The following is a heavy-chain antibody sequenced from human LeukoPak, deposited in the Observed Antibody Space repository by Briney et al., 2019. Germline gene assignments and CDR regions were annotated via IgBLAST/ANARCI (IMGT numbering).Heavy chain of an antibody. CDR1: GGSISSGGYS. CDR3: GRVFGTTVSPEGFDP. Sequence: PSQTLSLTCAVSGGSISSGGYSWSWIRQLPGKGLEWIGYIYHSGCTYYNPSLKSRVTISVDRSKNQFSLKLSSVTAADTAVYYCGRVFGTTVSPEGFDPWGQGTLVTVSS. D-gene: IGHD4-17*01. V-gene: IGHV4-30-2*01. CDR2: IYHSGCT. J-gene: IGHJ5*02.